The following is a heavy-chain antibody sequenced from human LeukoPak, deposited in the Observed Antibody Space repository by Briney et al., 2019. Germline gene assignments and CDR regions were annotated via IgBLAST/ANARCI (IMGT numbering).Heavy chain of an antibody. CDR1: GFIFTNYG. D-gene: IGHD6-25*01. CDR3: AKEPTSYSSGWYFHH. Sequence: PGGSLRLSCAASGFIFTNYGMHWVRQAPGMGLEWVAVISHDGTTKLYSNSVKGRFTTSRNNSKNTLDLQMYSLRAEDTAVYYCAKEPTSYSSGWYFHHWGQGTLVTVSS. CDR2: ISHDGTTK. J-gene: IGHJ1*01. V-gene: IGHV3-30*18.